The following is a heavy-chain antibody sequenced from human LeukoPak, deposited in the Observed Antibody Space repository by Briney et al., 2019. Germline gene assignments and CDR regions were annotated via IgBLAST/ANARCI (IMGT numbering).Heavy chain of an antibody. Sequence: SVKVSCKASGGTFSSYAISWVRQAPGQGLEWMGGIIPIFGTATYAQKFQGRVTITADRSTSTAYMELSSLRSEDTAVYYCAIDSSGWYMGFDYWGQGTLLTVSS. CDR1: GGTFSSYA. CDR3: AIDSSGWYMGFDY. J-gene: IGHJ4*02. CDR2: IIPIFGTA. V-gene: IGHV1-69*06. D-gene: IGHD6-19*01.